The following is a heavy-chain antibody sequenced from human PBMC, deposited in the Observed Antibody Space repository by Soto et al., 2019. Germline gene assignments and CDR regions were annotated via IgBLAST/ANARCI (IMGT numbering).Heavy chain of an antibody. D-gene: IGHD3-22*01. CDR3: ARAGAYYDSSGYLGY. V-gene: IGHV5-51*01. Sequence: GESLKISCKGSGYKFTSFCIDWVRLMPGKGLQWMGIIYPGDSDTTYYPSFQGQVTISADKSISTAYLQWSSLKASDTAMYYCARAGAYYDSSGYLGYWGQGTLVTVSS. J-gene: IGHJ4*02. CDR1: GYKFTSFC. CDR2: IYPGDSDT.